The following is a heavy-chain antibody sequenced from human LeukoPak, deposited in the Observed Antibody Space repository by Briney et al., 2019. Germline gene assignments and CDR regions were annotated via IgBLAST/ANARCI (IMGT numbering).Heavy chain of an antibody. Sequence: SETLSLTCTGSSGSINSYFWSWIRQPPGQGLEWIGRIYTSGSTNYNPSLKSRVTMSVDTSKNQYSLKLTSVTAADTAVYYCARGSGYDPDYYYYYMDVWGKGTTVTVSS. CDR1: SGSINSYF. J-gene: IGHJ6*03. CDR2: IYTSGST. V-gene: IGHV4-4*07. CDR3: ARGSGYDPDYYYYYMDV. D-gene: IGHD5-12*01.